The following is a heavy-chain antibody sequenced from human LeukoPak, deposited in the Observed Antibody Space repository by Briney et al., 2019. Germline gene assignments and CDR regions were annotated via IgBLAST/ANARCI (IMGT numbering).Heavy chain of an antibody. V-gene: IGHV1-24*01. CDR2: FDPEDGET. Sequence: ASVKVSCKVSGYTLTELSMHWVRQAPGKGLEWMGGFDPEDGETIYAQKFQGRVTMTEDTSTDTAYMELSSLRSEDTAVYYCATTQSNLRFGEYFDYWGQGTLVTVSS. D-gene: IGHD3-10*01. CDR1: GYTLTELS. CDR3: ATTQSNLRFGEYFDY. J-gene: IGHJ4*02.